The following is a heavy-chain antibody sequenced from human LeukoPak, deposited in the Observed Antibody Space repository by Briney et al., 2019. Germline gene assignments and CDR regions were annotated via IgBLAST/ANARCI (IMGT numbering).Heavy chain of an antibody. CDR2: ISVGAEYI. Sequence: AGGSLRLSCAASGFPFSTYVMNWFRQAPGKGLEWVSTISVGAEYIFYADSVKGRFTISRDDSNNALYLQMHSLRAEDTALYYCASGPPFLKYFEYWGQGTLVTVSS. V-gene: IGHV3-23*01. CDR3: ASGPPFLKYFEY. CDR1: GFPFSTYV. J-gene: IGHJ4*02. D-gene: IGHD3-3*01.